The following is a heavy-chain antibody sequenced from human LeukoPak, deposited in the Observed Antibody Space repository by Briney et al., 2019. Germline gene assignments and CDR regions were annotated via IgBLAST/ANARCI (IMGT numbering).Heavy chain of an antibody. Sequence: PSETLSLTCTVSGGSISSGGYYWSWIRQHPGKGLEWIGYIYYSGSTYYNPSLKSRVTIAVDTSKNQFSLKLSSVTAADTAVHYSTGHLFRVQLGRAIDIWGQRTFGTVSS. CDR1: GGSISSGGYY. CDR3: TGHLFRVQLGRAIDI. CDR2: IYYSGST. J-gene: IGHJ3*02. V-gene: IGHV4-31*03. D-gene: IGHD6-6*01.